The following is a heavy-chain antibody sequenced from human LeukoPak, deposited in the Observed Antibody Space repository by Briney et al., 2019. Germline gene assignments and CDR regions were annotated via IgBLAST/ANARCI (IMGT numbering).Heavy chain of an antibody. Sequence: PGGSLRLSCTAPVSWVRQAPGKGLEWVGFIRSKDYGGTTDYAASVKGRFIISRDDSKSIAYLQMDSLKTEDTAVYYCTRDRWGGDYISRGMDVWGKGTTVTISS. CDR3: TRDRWGGDYISRGMDV. CDR2: IRSKDYGGTT. J-gene: IGHJ6*04. V-gene: IGHV3-49*04. CDR1: V. D-gene: IGHD4-17*01.